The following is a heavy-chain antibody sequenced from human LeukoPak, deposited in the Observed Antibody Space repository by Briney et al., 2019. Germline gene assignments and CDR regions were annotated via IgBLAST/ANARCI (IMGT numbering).Heavy chain of an antibody. Sequence: SETLSLTCTVSGGSISSYYWGWIRQPPGKGLEWIGSIYYSGSTYYNPSLKSRVTISVDTSNNQFSLKLSSVTAADTAVYYCARHKWAAVAGVFDYWGQGTLVTVSS. D-gene: IGHD6-19*01. J-gene: IGHJ4*02. CDR2: IYYSGST. V-gene: IGHV4-39*01. CDR3: ARHKWAAVAGVFDY. CDR1: GGSISSYY.